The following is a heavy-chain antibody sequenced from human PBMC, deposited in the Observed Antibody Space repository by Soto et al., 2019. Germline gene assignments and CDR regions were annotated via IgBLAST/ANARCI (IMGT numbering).Heavy chain of an antibody. Sequence: QVQLVQSGAEVKKPGSSVKVSCKASGGTFSSYSINWVRQAPGQELEWMGGIIPIFGTANYAQKFQGRVTLTADESTSTAHMELSSLRNEDTAVYYCARPFQSWPGGWYFDLWGRGTLVTVSS. V-gene: IGHV1-69*01. J-gene: IGHJ2*01. D-gene: IGHD3-16*01. CDR1: GGTFSSYS. CDR3: ARPFQSWPGGWYFDL. CDR2: IIPIFGTA.